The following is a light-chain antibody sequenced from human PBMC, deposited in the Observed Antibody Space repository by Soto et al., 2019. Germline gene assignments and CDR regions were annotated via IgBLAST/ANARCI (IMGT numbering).Light chain of an antibody. CDR1: QSVSNN. CDR3: QQYHTWPIT. Sequence: EIVLTQSPATLSLSPGERATLSCRASQSVSNNYLAWYQQKPGQAPRLLISGASTGATGIPARFSGSGSGTEFTLTISSLQSEDCAIYYCQQYHTWPITFGGGTKVDIK. CDR2: GAS. J-gene: IGKJ4*01. V-gene: IGKV3-15*01.